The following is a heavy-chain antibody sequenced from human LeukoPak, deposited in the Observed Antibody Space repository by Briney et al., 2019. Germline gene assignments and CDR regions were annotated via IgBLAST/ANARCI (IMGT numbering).Heavy chain of an antibody. Sequence: GGSLRLSCAASGFILSSYGMNWVRQAPGKGLEWVSYISSSSSTIYYADSVKGRFTISRDNAKNSLYLQMNSLRDADTAVYYCARGKNGDSLFDYWGQGTLVTVSS. D-gene: IGHD4-17*01. CDR1: GFILSSYG. V-gene: IGHV3-48*02. CDR2: ISSSSSTI. J-gene: IGHJ4*02. CDR3: ARGKNGDSLFDY.